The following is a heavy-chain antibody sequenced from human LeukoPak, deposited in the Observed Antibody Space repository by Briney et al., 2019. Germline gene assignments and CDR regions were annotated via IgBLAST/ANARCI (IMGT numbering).Heavy chain of an antibody. CDR1: GYTFTSYG. CDR2: ISAYNGNT. V-gene: IGHV1-18*01. D-gene: IGHD3-10*01. CDR3: ARGQTMVRGVTATYYYYYGMDV. Sequence: GASVKVSCKASGYTFTSYGISWVRQAPGQGLEWMGWISAYNGNTNYAQKLQGRVTMTTDTFTSTAYMELRSLRSDDTAVYYCARGQTMVRGVTATYYYYYGMDVWGQGTTVTVSS. J-gene: IGHJ6*02.